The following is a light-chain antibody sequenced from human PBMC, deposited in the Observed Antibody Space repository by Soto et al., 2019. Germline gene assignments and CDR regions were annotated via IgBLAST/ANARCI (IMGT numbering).Light chain of an antibody. J-gene: IGLJ2*01. Sequence: QSVLTQPPSVSAAPGQTVTISCSGSSSNIGNNYVSWYQQLPGTAPKLLIYDSNKRPSGIPDRFSGSKSGTSATLDITGRQTGDVADYDCATWDSSLTGEVFGGGTKLTVL. CDR1: SSNIGNNY. CDR3: ATWDSSLTGEV. CDR2: DSN. V-gene: IGLV1-51*01.